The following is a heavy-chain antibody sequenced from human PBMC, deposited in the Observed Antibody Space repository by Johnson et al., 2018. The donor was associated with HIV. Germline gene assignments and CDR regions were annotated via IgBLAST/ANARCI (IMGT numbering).Heavy chain of an antibody. CDR1: GFTFRSYP. J-gene: IGHJ3*01. Sequence: QMQLVESGGGVVQPGRSLRLSGAASGFTFRSYPMSWIRQAPGKGRGWVAVISYDGGNNYYAASGKGRFTISRDNSKNTLYLQMNSLRVEDTALYLCARGRVSMKVVDLRGGGFDFWGQGTKVTVSS. CDR3: ARGRVSMKVVDLRGGGFDF. V-gene: IGHV3-30*04. D-gene: IGHD3-22*01. CDR2: ISYDGGNN.